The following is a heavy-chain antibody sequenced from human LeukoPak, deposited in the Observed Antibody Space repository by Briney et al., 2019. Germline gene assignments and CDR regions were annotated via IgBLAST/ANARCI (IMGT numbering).Heavy chain of an antibody. J-gene: IGHJ3*02. CDR2: IYYSGST. CDR1: GGSISSHY. Sequence: SETLSLTCTVSGGSISSHYWSWIRQPPGKGPEWIGYIYYSGSTNYNPSLKSRVTISVDTSKNQSSLKLSSVTAADTAVYYCARVRCSSTSCYSRDAFDIWGQGTMVTVSS. CDR3: ARVRCSSTSCYSRDAFDI. V-gene: IGHV4-59*11. D-gene: IGHD2-2*01.